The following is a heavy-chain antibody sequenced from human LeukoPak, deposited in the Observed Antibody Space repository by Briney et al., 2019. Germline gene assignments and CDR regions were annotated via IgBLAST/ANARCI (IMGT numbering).Heavy chain of an antibody. J-gene: IGHJ4*02. Sequence: ASVKVSCKASGYTFTSYYTHWVRQAPGQGLEWMGIIKPSGGRTLYVQKFQGRVTVTSDMSTSTVYVELSSLRSEDTAVYYCAREVPENFNFDYWGQGTLVTVSS. D-gene: IGHD2/OR15-2a*01. V-gene: IGHV1-46*01. CDR3: AREVPENFNFDY. CDR1: GYTFTSYY. CDR2: IKPSGGRT.